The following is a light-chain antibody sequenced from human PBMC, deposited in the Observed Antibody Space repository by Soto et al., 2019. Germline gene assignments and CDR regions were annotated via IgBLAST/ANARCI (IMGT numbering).Light chain of an antibody. CDR3: MQATQSHWT. Sequence: DIVMTQSPLSLPVTPGEPASISCRSSQILLHSDGNTYLSWFQQRPGQPPRLLIYKVSDRFSGVPDRFSGSGAGTDFTLTISRVEAEDVGIYYCMQATQSHWTFGQGTKVDI. J-gene: IGKJ1*01. CDR2: KVS. CDR1: QILLHSDGNTY. V-gene: IGKV2-24*01.